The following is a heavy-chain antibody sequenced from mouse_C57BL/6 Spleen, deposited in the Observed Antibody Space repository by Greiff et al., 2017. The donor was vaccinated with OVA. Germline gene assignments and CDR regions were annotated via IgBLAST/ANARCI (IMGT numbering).Heavy chain of an antibody. V-gene: IGHV1-55*01. Sequence: QVQLQQSGAELVKPGASVKMSCKASGYTFTSYWITWVKQRPGQGLEWIGDIYPGSGSTNYNEKFKSKATLTVDTSSSTAYMQLSSLTSEDSAVYYCARARQLRLQDYAMDYWGQGTSVTVSS. CDR3: ARARQLRLQDYAMDY. CDR1: GYTFTSYW. CDR2: IYPGSGST. J-gene: IGHJ4*01. D-gene: IGHD3-2*02.